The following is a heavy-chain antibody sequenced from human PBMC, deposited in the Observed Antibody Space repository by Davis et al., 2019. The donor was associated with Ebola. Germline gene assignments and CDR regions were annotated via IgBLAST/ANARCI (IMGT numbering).Heavy chain of an antibody. D-gene: IGHD3-9*01. J-gene: IGHJ4*02. CDR3: ARAPNYGVLTGTSSYYFDY. Sequence: ASVKVSCKSSGYTFPSYGLVWVRQAPGLGLEWMGWISGFNTNTNFAQKFQGRVTVSKDTSTNTAYMDLRSLTSDDTAIYYCARAPNYGVLTGTSSYYFDYWGQGTPVTVSS. CDR2: ISGFNTNT. CDR1: GYTFPSYG. V-gene: IGHV1-18*04.